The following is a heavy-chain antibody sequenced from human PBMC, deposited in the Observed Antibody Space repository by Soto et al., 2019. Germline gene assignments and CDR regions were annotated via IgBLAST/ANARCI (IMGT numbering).Heavy chain of an antibody. CDR3: ARHGERTVRSLNWFEP. V-gene: IGHV4-39*01. D-gene: IGHD1-1*01. J-gene: IGHJ5*02. CDR1: GGSISSSNYF. Sequence: QLQLQESGPGLVKPSETLSLTCTVSGGSISSSNYFWGWIRQPPGKGLEWIGSVYYSGSTYSKPSLKSRVTISVDTSKNHFSLKLSSVTASDTAMCYSARHGERTVRSLNWFEPWGQGTLVTVSS. CDR2: VYYSGST.